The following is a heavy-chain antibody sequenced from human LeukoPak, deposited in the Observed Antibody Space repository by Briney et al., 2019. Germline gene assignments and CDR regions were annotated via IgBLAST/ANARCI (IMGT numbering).Heavy chain of an antibody. CDR3: ASGGYSSGWDYYYYMDV. V-gene: IGHV4-4*07. CDR1: GGSISSYY. D-gene: IGHD6-19*01. J-gene: IGHJ6*03. CDR2: IYTSGST. Sequence: PSETLSLTCTVSGGSISSYYWSWIRQPAGKGLEWIGRIYTSGSTNYNPSLKSRVTMSVDTSKNQFSLKLSSVTAADTAVYYCASGGYSSGWDYYYYMDVWGKGTTVTISS.